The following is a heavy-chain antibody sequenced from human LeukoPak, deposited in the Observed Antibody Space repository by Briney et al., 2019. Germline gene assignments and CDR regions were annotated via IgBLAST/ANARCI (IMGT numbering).Heavy chain of an antibody. J-gene: IGHJ4*02. CDR2: ISGSGGST. D-gene: IGHD2-2*01. CDR3: ARAYCSSTSCSYKFDY. V-gene: IGHV3-23*01. Sequence: GSLRLSCAAPGFTFNNYGMSWVRQAPGKGLEWVSAISGSGGSTYYADSVKGRFTISRDKSKNTLYLQMNSLRAEDTAVYYCARAYCSSTSCSYKFDYWGQGTLVTVSS. CDR1: GFTFNNYG.